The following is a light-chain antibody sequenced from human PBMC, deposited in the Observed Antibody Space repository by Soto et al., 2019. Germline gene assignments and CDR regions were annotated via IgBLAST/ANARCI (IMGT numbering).Light chain of an antibody. V-gene: IGKV3-11*01. CDR1: QSVSSY. J-gene: IGKJ4*01. CDR3: HQRSNWPPLT. CDR2: DAS. Sequence: IVLTQSPATLSLSPGERATLSCRASQSVSSYLAWYQQKPGQAPRLLIYDASNMATAIPARFSGGGSGTDFTLTISSLEPEDFAVYYCHQRSNWPPLTFGGGTKVDIK.